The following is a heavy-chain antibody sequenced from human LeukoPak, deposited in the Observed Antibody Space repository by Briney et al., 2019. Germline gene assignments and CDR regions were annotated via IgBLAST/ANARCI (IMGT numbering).Heavy chain of an antibody. CDR1: GFIFGGYT. Sequence: GGSLRLSCAGSGFIFGGYTMNWVRQAPGKGLEWLSYISPSGGNKFYADSVKGRFTISRDNAKNSVFLQMNSLRVEDTAVYCCASRRRGWPNDAFDIWGQGTMVTVTS. D-gene: IGHD6-19*01. CDR2: ISPSGGNK. J-gene: IGHJ3*02. CDR3: ASRRRGWPNDAFDI. V-gene: IGHV3-48*04.